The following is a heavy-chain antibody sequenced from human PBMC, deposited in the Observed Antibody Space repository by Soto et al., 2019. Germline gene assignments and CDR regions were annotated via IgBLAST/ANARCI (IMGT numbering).Heavy chain of an antibody. V-gene: IGHV4-59*08. J-gene: IGHJ6*03. CDR3: ARLKGYYDFWSGYYYYYMYV. Sequence: SETLSLTCTVSGGSISSYYWSWIRQPPGKGLEWIGYIYYSGSTNYNPSLKSRVTISVDTSKYQFSLKLSSVTAADTAVYYCARLKGYYDFWSGYYYYYMYVWGKGTTVTVSS. CDR2: IYYSGST. D-gene: IGHD3-3*01. CDR1: GGSISSYY.